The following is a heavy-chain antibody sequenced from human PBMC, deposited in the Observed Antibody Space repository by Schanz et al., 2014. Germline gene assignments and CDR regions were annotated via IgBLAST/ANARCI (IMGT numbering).Heavy chain of an antibody. D-gene: IGHD5-18*01. V-gene: IGHV4-31*03. CDR2: IHHIGST. J-gene: IGHJ4*01. Sequence: QVQLQESGPGLVKPSETLILTCNVSAGSINSGPYSWSWVRQHPGKGLEWIGGIHHIGSTYHNPSLRSRLTMSLDTSMNHFSLRLTSVSAADTAVYYCARARGYNYGLFDYWGLGTLVTVSS. CDR1: AGSINSGPYS. CDR3: ARARGYNYGLFDY.